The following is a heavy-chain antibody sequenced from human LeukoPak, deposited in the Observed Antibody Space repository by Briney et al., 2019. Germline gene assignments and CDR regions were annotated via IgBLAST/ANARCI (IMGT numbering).Heavy chain of an antibody. CDR2: IIPIFGTA. J-gene: IGHJ6*03. V-gene: IGHV1-69*05. Sequence: GSSVKVSCKASGGTFSSYAISWVQQAPGQGLEWMGGIIPIFGTANYAQKFQGRVTITTDESTSTAYMELSSLRSEDTAVYYCSWNSVGYYYHYMDVWGKGTTVTVSS. D-gene: IGHD1-7*01. CDR1: GGTFSSYA. CDR3: SWNSVGYYYHYMDV.